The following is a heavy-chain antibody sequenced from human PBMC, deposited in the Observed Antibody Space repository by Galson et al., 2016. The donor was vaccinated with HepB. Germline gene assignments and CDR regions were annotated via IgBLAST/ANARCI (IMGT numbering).Heavy chain of an antibody. J-gene: IGHJ5*02. D-gene: IGHD4-11*01. CDR3: ARTYERDYSNYCAVGWFDP. CDR2: INTGNGVT. V-gene: IGHV1-3*04. Sequence: SVKVSCKASGYTFPSYAMHWVRQAPGQRLEWMGWINTGNGVTKYSQKFQDRVTISRDTSASTAYMELSSLRSEDTAIYYCARTYERDYSNYCAVGWFDPWGQGTLVTVSS. CDR1: GYTFPSYA.